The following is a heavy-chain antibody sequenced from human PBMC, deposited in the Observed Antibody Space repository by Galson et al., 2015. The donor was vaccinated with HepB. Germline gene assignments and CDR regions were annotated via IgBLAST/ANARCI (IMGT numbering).Heavy chain of an antibody. J-gene: IGHJ4*02. CDR2: ISGGGGDT. Sequence: SLRLSCAASGFTFSSYAMSWVRQAPGKGLEWVSIISGGGGDTYYADSVKGRFIISRDNSMNTLSLQMNSLRDDDTAVYYCAKDWGDNSGWYWYFDYWGQGTLVTVSS. V-gene: IGHV3-23*01. CDR1: GFTFSSYA. CDR3: AKDWGDNSGWYWYFDY. D-gene: IGHD6-19*01.